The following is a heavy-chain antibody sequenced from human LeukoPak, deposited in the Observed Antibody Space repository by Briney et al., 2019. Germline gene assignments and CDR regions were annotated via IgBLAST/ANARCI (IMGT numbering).Heavy chain of an antibody. V-gene: IGHV1-8*03. CDR2: VNPNSGNT. J-gene: IGHJ4*02. Sequence: GASVKVSCKASGYIFSTYDIHWVRQATGQGLEWMGWVNPNSGNTDFGQKFQSRLTITRNTSISTVYMELSSLRSEDTAVYYCARQSEFLEWLYYFDSWGQGTLVTVSS. CDR3: ARQSEFLEWLYYFDS. CDR1: GYIFSTYD. D-gene: IGHD3-3*01.